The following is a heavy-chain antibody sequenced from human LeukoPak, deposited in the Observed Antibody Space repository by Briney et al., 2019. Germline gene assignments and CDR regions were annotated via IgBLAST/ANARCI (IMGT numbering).Heavy chain of an antibody. CDR3: AREGGRGDRYYFDC. Sequence: ASVKVSCKASGGTFSSYAISWVRQAPGQGLEWMGGIIPIFGTANYAQKFQGRVTITADESTSTAYMELSSLRSEDTAVYYCAREGGRGDRYYFDCWGQGTLVTVSS. CDR1: GGTFSSYA. V-gene: IGHV1-69*01. D-gene: IGHD3-10*01. CDR2: IIPIFGTA. J-gene: IGHJ4*02.